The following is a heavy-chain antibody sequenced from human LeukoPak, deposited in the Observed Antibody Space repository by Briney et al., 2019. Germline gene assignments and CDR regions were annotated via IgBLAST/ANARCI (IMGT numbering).Heavy chain of an antibody. J-gene: IGHJ5*02. D-gene: IGHD3-3*01. V-gene: IGHV1-69*05. CDR1: GGTFSSYA. CDR3: ASATFFWSGSINWFDP. CDR2: IIPIFGTA. Sequence: SVKVSCKASGGTFSSYAISWVRQAPGQGLEWMGGIIPIFGTANYAQKFQGRVTITTDESTSTAYMELSSLRSEDTAVYYCASATFFWSGSINWFDPWGQGTLVTVSS.